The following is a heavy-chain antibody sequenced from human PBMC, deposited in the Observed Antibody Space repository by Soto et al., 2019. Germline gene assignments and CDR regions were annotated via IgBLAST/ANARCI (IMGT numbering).Heavy chain of an antibody. D-gene: IGHD3-10*01. J-gene: IGHJ4*02. CDR2: IYHTETT. CDR3: ARQFLWFGEPIGPLQSYFDY. Sequence: PSETLSLTCTVSGGSINSGGYSWTWIRQPPGKGLEWIGFIYHTETTYYNPSLKSRVTISVDTSKNQFSLKLSSVTAADTAVYYCARQFLWFGEPIGPLQSYFDYWGQGTLVTVSS. CDR1: GGSINSGGYS. V-gene: IGHV4-30-2*01.